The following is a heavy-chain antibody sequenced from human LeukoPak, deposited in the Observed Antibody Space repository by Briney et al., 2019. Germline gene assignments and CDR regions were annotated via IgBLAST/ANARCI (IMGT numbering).Heavy chain of an antibody. Sequence: GGSLRLSCAASGLTFGNYAMSWVRQAPGRGLEWVSSISGSGGSTHYADPVKGRFTTSRDNSKSTMFLQVNSLRAEDTAVYYCAKGSTYFYGSGTSDDAFDIWGQGTMVTVSS. V-gene: IGHV3-23*01. CDR2: ISGSGGST. CDR3: AKGSTYFYGSGTSDDAFDI. D-gene: IGHD3-10*01. CDR1: GLTFGNYA. J-gene: IGHJ3*02.